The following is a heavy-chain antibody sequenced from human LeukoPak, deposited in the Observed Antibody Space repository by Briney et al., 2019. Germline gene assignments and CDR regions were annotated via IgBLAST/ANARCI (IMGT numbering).Heavy chain of an antibody. CDR3: AKDRGSYSTTADS. Sequence: GGSLRLSCAASGFTFSDYGIHWVRQAPGKGLEWVAVIWYDGTNKYYGDSVKGRFTISRDDSKNTLYLQMNSLRAEDTAVYYCAKDRGSYSTTADSWGQGTLVTVSS. CDR1: GFTFSDYG. D-gene: IGHD1-26*01. J-gene: IGHJ5*01. V-gene: IGHV3-33*06. CDR2: IWYDGTNK.